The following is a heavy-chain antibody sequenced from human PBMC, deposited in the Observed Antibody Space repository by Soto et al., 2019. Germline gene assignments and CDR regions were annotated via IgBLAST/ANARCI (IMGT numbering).Heavy chain of an antibody. V-gene: IGHV4-31*03. CDR2: ISYSGST. Sequence: SETLSLTCTVSGASLRSGRCYWSWIRQHPGKGLEWIGYISYSGSTYYNPSLKSRVTISRDTSTNQFSLSLSSVTAADTAVYYCARGVLYWGQGTLVTVLL. J-gene: IGHJ4*02. CDR1: GASLRSGRCY. CDR3: ARGVLY. D-gene: IGHD3-3*01.